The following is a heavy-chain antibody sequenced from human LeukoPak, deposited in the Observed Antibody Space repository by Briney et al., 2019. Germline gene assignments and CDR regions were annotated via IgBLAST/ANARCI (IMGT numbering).Heavy chain of an antibody. D-gene: IGHD6-6*01. V-gene: IGHV3-66*02. Sequence: GGSLRLSCAASGFTFSSYAMSWVRQTPGKGLEWVSVIYSGGSTYYADSVKGRFTISRDNSKNTLYLQMNSLRAEDTAVYYCATQYSSSSFDYWGQGTLVTVSS. CDR3: ATQYSSSSFDY. CDR2: IYSGGST. J-gene: IGHJ4*02. CDR1: GFTFSSYA.